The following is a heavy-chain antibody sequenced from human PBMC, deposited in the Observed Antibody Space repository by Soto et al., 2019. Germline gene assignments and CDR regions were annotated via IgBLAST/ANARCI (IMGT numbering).Heavy chain of an antibody. J-gene: IGHJ5*02. D-gene: IGHD2-21*02. CDR1: GFTFSSYS. V-gene: IGHV3-21*01. CDR2: IRSSSSYI. Sequence: GGSLRLSCAASGFTFSSYSMNCVRQAPGKGLEWVSSIRSSSSYIDYADSVKGRFTISRENAKNSLYLQTNSLRAEHKDVYSRARAYIYCGADCSRAAGPWFDPCGKGTLVTVSS. CDR3: ARAYIYCGADCSRAAGPWFDP.